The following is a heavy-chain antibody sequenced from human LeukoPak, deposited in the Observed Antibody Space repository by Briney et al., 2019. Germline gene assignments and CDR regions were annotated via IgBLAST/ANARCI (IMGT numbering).Heavy chain of an antibody. D-gene: IGHD3-10*01. CDR2: IKQDGSEK. J-gene: IGHJ6*02. V-gene: IGHV3-7*03. CDR3: AKDPNYYGSGSYFLYYYGMDV. CDR1: GFTFSTYW. Sequence: TGGSLRLSCAASGFTFSTYWMSWVRQAPGKGLEWVANIKQDGSEKKYVDSVKGRFTISRDNSKNTLYLQMNSLRAEDTAVYYCAKDPNYYGSGSYFLYYYGMDVWGQGTTVTVSS.